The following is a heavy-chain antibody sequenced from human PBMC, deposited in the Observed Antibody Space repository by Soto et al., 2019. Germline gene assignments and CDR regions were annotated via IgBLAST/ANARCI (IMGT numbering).Heavy chain of an antibody. Sequence: QVQLVESGGGVVQPGRSLRLSCAASGFTFSSYGMHWVRQAPGKGLEWVAVISYDGSNKYYGDSVKGRFTISRDNSENKLYLQMNSLSAEDTAVYYCAEASIVGTSRDYFDSWGQGTLVTVSS. CDR2: ISYDGSNK. CDR3: AEASIVGTSRDYFDS. CDR1: GFTFSSYG. D-gene: IGHD1-26*01. V-gene: IGHV3-30*18. J-gene: IGHJ4*02.